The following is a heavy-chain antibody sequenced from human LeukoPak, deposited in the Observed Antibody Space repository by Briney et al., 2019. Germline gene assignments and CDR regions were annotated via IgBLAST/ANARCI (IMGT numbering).Heavy chain of an antibody. D-gene: IGHD3-10*01. Sequence: GESLKISCKGSGYSFTNYWIGWVRQMPGKGLEWMGIIYPGDSDTRYSPSFQGQVTISADKSISTAYLQWSSLKASDTAMYYCARRARGVISASYYFDYWGQGTLVTVSS. CDR2: IYPGDSDT. CDR3: ARRARGVISASYYFDY. CDR1: GYSFTNYW. V-gene: IGHV5-51*01. J-gene: IGHJ4*02.